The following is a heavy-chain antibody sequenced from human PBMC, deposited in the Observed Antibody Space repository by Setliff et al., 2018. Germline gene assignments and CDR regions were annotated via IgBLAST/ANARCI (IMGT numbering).Heavy chain of an antibody. D-gene: IGHD6-19*01. V-gene: IGHV4-39*01. CDR2: IDYSGSNY. J-gene: IGHJ4*02. CDR3: ARGNSRSSVWYVVPHFDY. Sequence: SETLSLTCTVSGDSISSSNYYWAWIRQSPGQGLEWIGNIDYSGSNYYYNPSLKSRVTISVDTSKNQFSLRLKSVTAADTAVYYCARGNSRSSVWYVVPHFDYWGQGTLVTVSS. CDR1: GDSISSSNYY.